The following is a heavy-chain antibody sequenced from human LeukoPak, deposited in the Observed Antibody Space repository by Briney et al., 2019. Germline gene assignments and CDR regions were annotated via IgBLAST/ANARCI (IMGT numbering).Heavy chain of an antibody. D-gene: IGHD3-22*01. V-gene: IGHV3-48*01. CDR1: GFTFSSYS. J-gene: IGHJ5*02. CDR3: ARDSGYHYDRFDT. Sequence: PGGSLRLSCVASGFTFSSYSVNWVRQAPGKGLEWVSYISTSGSTMYYADSVKGRFTISRDNAKNSLYLQMNSLRVEDTAVYHCARDSGYHYDRFDTWGQGTPVIVSS. CDR2: ISTSGSTM.